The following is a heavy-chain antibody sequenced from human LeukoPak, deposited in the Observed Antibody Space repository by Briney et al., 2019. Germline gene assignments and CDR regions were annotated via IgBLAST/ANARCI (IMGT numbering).Heavy chain of an antibody. CDR2: ISGSGGST. J-gene: IGHJ4*02. CDR1: GFTFSSYG. D-gene: IGHD4-17*01. V-gene: IGHV3-23*01. Sequence: GGSLRLSCAASGFTFSSYGMSWVRQAPGKGLEWVSAISGSGGSTYYADSVKGRFTISRDNSKNTLYLQMNSLRAEDTAVYYCAKYHGDYEDYFDYWGQGTLVTVSS. CDR3: AKYHGDYEDYFDY.